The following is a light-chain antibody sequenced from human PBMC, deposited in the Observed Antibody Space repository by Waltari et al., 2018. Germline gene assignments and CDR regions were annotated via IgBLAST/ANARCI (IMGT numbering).Light chain of an antibody. V-gene: IGLV2-14*03. Sequence: QSDLSQPASMSGSPGQSITISCTGTSRYVGGYNYVPWYQEYPGKAPKLIIYDVKNRPSGVSNRFSGSKSGNTASLTISGLQAEDEADYYCSSYTSTSTVLFGGGTKVTVL. CDR3: SSYTSTSTVL. CDR1: SRYVGGYNY. CDR2: DVK. J-gene: IGLJ2*01.